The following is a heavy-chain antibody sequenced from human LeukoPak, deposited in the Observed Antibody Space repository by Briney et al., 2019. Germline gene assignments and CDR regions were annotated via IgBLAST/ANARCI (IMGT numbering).Heavy chain of an antibody. CDR3: ARVSGSGWVDY. D-gene: IGHD6-19*01. CDR2: INNSGST. V-gene: IGHV4-34*01. Sequence: SETLSLTCAVYGGSFSGYYWSWIRQPPGKGLEWIGEINNSGSTNYNPSLKSRVTISVDTSKNQFSLKLSSVTAADTAVYYCARVSGSGWVDYWGQGTLVTVSS. J-gene: IGHJ4*02. CDR1: GGSFSGYY.